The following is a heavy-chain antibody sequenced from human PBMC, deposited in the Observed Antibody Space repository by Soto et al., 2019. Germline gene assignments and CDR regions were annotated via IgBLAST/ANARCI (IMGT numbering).Heavy chain of an antibody. Sequence: PGGSLRLSCAASGFTVSSNYMTWVRQAPGKGLEWVSVIYGDGGTYYADSVKGRFTISRHNSKNTLYLQMNSLRPEDTAVYYCARGSSGYGYDAFDFWGQGSMVTVSS. J-gene: IGHJ3*01. CDR1: GFTVSSNY. CDR3: ARGSSGYGYDAFDF. D-gene: IGHD5-12*01. CDR2: IYGDGGT. V-gene: IGHV3-53*04.